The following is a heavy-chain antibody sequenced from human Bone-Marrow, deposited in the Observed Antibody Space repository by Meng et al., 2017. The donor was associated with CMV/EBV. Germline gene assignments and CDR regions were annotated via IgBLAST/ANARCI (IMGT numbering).Heavy chain of an antibody. CDR3: ARMDFYNTVNWFDP. V-gene: IGHV1-8*01. D-gene: IGHD3-3*01. J-gene: IGHJ5*02. Sequence: SGYTFTNYDSKWVRQATGQGLEWLGWMKTHTGETGYAQKFQGRVTMTRDTSISTAYMELSSLRSDDTAIYYCARMDFYNTVNWFDPWGQGTLVTVSS. CDR2: MKTHTGET. CDR1: GYTFTNYD.